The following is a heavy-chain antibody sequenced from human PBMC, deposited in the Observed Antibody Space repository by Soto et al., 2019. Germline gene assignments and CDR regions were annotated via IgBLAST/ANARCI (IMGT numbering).Heavy chain of an antibody. Sequence: EAQLVESGGGSVQPGRSLRLSCTFSGFTFEDHALTWVRQAPGKGLQWLGYIRGSTYGSTTEYDPSVRGRIIISRDDSKRIGYLKMNSLKSEDTAVYYCAGDGDFYGVDVWGQGTTVTVSS. CDR1: GFTFEDHA. D-gene: IGHD3-3*01. J-gene: IGHJ6*02. V-gene: IGHV3-49*04. CDR3: AGDGDFYGVDV. CDR2: IRGSTYGSTT.